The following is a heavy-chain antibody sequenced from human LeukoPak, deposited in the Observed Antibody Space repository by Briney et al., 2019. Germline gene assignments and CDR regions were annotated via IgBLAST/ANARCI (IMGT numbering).Heavy chain of an antibody. Sequence: SLKVSCKASGGTFSSYAISWVRQTPGQGLEWMGTIIPILGIANYAQKFQGRVTITADKSTSTAYMELCSLRSEDTAVYYCARDYGYCSGGTCYAVFDIWGQGTMVTVSS. CDR3: ARDYGYCSGGTCYAVFDI. CDR1: GGTFSSYA. CDR2: IIPILGIA. J-gene: IGHJ3*02. D-gene: IGHD2-15*01. V-gene: IGHV1-69*04.